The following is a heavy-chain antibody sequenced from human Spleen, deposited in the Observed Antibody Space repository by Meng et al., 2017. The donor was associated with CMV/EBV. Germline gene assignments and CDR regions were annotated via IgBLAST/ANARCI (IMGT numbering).Heavy chain of an antibody. CDR3: ARAGDNDYFDY. J-gene: IGHJ4*02. V-gene: IGHV3-7*01. CDR2: IKKDGSEE. Sequence: GGSLRLSCEASGFTFSRYWMSWVRQAPGKGLEWVANIKKDGSEEYYLESVKGRFTISRDNGKNSLYLQMNSLRAEDTAVYYCARAGDNDYFDYWGQGTLVTVSS. D-gene: IGHD3-10*01. CDR1: GFTFSRYW.